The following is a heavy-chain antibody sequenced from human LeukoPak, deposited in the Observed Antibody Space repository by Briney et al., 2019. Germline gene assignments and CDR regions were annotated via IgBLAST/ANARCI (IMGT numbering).Heavy chain of an antibody. Sequence: KASETLSLTCTVSGGSISSSSYYWGWIRQPPGKGLEWIGSIYYSGSTYYNPSLRSRVTISVDTSKNQFSLKLSSVTAADTAVYYCASIVVVVAAFDYWGQGTLVTVSS. V-gene: IGHV4-39*07. CDR3: ASIVVVVAAFDY. D-gene: IGHD2-15*01. CDR1: GGSISSSSYY. J-gene: IGHJ4*02. CDR2: IYYSGST.